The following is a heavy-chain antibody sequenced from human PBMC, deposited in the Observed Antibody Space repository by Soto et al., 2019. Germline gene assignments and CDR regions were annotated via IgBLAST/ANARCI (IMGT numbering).Heavy chain of an antibody. CDR1: GYTFTSYY. V-gene: IGHV1-46*01. Sequence: ASVKVSCKASGYTFTSYYMHWVRQAPGQGLEWVGIINPSGGSTSYAQKFQGRVTMTRDTSTSTVYMELSSLRSEATAVYYYAIVVYCSRTSCYTGGGYFDYWGQGSMVTVCS. J-gene: IGHJ4*02. CDR2: INPSGGST. D-gene: IGHD2-2*02. CDR3: AIVVYCSRTSCYTGGGYFDY.